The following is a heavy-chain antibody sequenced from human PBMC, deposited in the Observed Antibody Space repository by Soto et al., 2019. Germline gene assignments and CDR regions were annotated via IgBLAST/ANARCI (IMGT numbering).Heavy chain of an antibody. V-gene: IGHV3-9*01. Sequence: GGSLRLSCAASGFTFDDFAMHWVRQAPGKGLEWVSCISWNSGNTGYADSVRGRFTISRDNAKNSLYLQMNSLRAEDTAVYYCAKDTSFQLLHKGTFYSWGQGTLVTVSS. CDR1: GFTFDDFA. CDR3: AKDTSFQLLHKGTFYS. D-gene: IGHD2-2*01. CDR2: ISWNSGNT. J-gene: IGHJ4*02.